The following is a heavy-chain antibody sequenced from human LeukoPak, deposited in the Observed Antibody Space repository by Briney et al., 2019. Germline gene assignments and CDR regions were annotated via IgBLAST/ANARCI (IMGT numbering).Heavy chain of an antibody. D-gene: IGHD2-8*02. V-gene: IGHV3-53*01. Sequence: PGGSLRLSCAASGFIVSSDYISWVRQTPGKGLEWASVIYSGGSTSYADSVKGRFTISRDNSKNTVYLQMNSLRAEDTAVYYCASGGKYCTGGACYGDWGQGTLVTVSS. CDR2: IYSGGST. CDR3: ASGGKYCTGGACYGD. CDR1: GFIVSSDY. J-gene: IGHJ4*02.